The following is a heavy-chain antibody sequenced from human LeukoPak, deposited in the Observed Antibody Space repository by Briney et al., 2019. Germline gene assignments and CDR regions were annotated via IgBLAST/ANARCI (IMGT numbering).Heavy chain of an antibody. V-gene: IGHV3-66*01. Sequence: AGGSLRLSCAASGFTVSRNYMSWVRQAPGKGLEWVSVIYSGGSTYYADSVKGRFTISRDNSKNTLYLQMNSLRAEDTAVYYCARDAVTTGYWYFDLWGRGTLVTVSS. CDR3: ARDAVTTGYWYFDL. J-gene: IGHJ2*01. CDR1: GFTVSRNY. CDR2: IYSGGST. D-gene: IGHD4-17*01.